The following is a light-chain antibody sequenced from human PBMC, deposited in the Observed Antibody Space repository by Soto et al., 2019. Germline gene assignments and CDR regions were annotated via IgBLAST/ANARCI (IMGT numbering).Light chain of an antibody. Sequence: DTQMTQSPSTLSASVGDRVTITCRASQSIGSWLAWYQQKPGKAPKLLIYATSNLQSGVPSRFRGSGSGTDFTLTISSLQPEDFATYYCQQSYNSPPITFGQGTRLEIK. V-gene: IGKV1-39*01. CDR3: QQSYNSPPIT. J-gene: IGKJ5*01. CDR2: ATS. CDR1: QSIGSW.